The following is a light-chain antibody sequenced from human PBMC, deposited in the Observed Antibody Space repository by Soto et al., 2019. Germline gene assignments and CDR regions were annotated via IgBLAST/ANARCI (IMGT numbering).Light chain of an antibody. CDR3: QLYGNSPP. Sequence: EIVLTQSPGTLSLSPGERATVSCKTSQSSGSNFLAWYQQKPGQAPRLLIYASSQRATGITARFSGSASGADLTLTINRLEPEDCAVYYCQLYGNSPPFGQGTRLEIK. CDR2: ASS. V-gene: IGKV3-20*01. J-gene: IGKJ5*01. CDR1: QSSGSNF.